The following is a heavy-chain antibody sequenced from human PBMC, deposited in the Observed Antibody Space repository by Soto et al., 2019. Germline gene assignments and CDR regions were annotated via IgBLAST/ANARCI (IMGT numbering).Heavy chain of an antibody. Sequence: QLQLQESGPGLVKPSQTLSLSCTVSGGSISIINNYWTWIRQHPGKGMEWIGFISHSGSTYYNPSLTSRITIALETSKNQSSMTLSTDTAADTAVYFCAKAEDNGGNYRPFDSWGQGTLVTVPS. J-gene: IGHJ4*02. CDR3: AKAEDNGGNYRPFDS. V-gene: IGHV4-31*03. D-gene: IGHD4-4*01. CDR1: GGSISIINNY. CDR2: ISHSGST.